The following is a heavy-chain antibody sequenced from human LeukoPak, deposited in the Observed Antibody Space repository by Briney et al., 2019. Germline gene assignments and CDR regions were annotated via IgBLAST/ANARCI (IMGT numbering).Heavy chain of an antibody. V-gene: IGHV4-59*01. CDR2: IFYTGST. D-gene: IGHD2-8*01. J-gene: IGHJ4*02. CDR3: ARVSVHGYSDY. Sequence: PSETLSLTCAVYGGSSSGYYWSWIRQPPGKGLEWIGYIFYTGSTKYNPSLKSRVTISVDTSNNHFSLKLISVTAADTAVYYCARVSVHGYSDYWGQGTLVTVSS. CDR1: GGSSSGYY.